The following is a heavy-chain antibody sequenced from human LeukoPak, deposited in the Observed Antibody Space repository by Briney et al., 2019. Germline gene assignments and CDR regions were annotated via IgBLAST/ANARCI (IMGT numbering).Heavy chain of an antibody. CDR1: GFTFDGYA. D-gene: IGHD6-13*01. CDR3: AKDSAGEQQPGGNWFDP. CDR2: ISWNSGSI. V-gene: IGHV3-9*01. Sequence: PGRSLRLSCAASGFTFDGYAMHWVRQAPGKGLEWVSGISWNSGSIGYADSVKGRFTISRDNAKNSLYLQMNSLRAEDTALYYCAKDSAGEQQPGGNWFDPWGQGTLVTVSS. J-gene: IGHJ5*02.